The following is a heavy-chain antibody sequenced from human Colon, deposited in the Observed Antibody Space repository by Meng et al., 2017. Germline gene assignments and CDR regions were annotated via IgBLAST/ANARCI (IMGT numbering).Heavy chain of an antibody. V-gene: IGHV4-31*03. CDR2: IYYSGST. CDR3: ARTNYGDYNWFDP. CDR1: GGSISSGGFY. Sequence: QLRLQESGQGLVTPSQTPSLPGTVSGGSISSGGFYWSWIRQHPGKGLEWIGYIYYSGSTYYNPSLRSRVAISIDTSKNQFSLKLTSVTAADTAVYFCARTNYGDYNWFDPWGQGTLVTVSS. J-gene: IGHJ5*02. D-gene: IGHD4-17*01.